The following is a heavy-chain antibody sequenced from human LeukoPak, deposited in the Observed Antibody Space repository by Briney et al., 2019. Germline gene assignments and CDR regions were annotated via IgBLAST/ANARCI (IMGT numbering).Heavy chain of an antibody. CDR3: ARGGSRGSGSSFFDY. V-gene: IGHV4-30-2*01. CDR2: IYHSGST. J-gene: IGHJ4*02. CDR1: GGSISSGGYS. D-gene: IGHD3-10*01. Sequence: PSETLSLTCAVSGGSISSGGYSWSWIRQPPGKGLEWIGYIYHSGSTYYNPSLKSRVTISVDRSKNQFSLKLSSVTAADTAVYYCARGGSRGSGSSFFDYWGQGTLVTVSS.